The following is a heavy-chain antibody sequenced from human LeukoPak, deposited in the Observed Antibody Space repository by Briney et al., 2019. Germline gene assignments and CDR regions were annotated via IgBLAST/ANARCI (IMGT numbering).Heavy chain of an antibody. Sequence: GASVKVSCKASGYTFTGYYMHWVRQAPGQGLEWMGWINPNSGGTNYAQKFQGRVTMTRDTSISTAYMELSRLRSDDTAVYYCARVQLGIDGVNDYWGQGTLVTVSS. CDR3: ARVQLGIDGVNDY. D-gene: IGHD7-27*01. J-gene: IGHJ4*02. CDR1: GYTFTGYY. V-gene: IGHV1-2*02. CDR2: INPNSGGT.